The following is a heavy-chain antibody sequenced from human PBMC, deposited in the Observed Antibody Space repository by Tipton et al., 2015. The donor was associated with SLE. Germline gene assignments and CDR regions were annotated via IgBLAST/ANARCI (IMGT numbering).Heavy chain of an antibody. CDR3: ARDPYGSTGARVYFDY. CDR1: GFTVSSFY. Sequence: GSLRLSCAASGFTVSSFYMSWVRQAPGQGLEWVSGFNSGGTTDYADSVKGRFTISRDNSKNILYLQMDSLRAEDTAVYYCARDPYGSTGARVYFDYWGQGTLVTVSS. V-gene: IGHV3-53*01. D-gene: IGHD2-2*01. J-gene: IGHJ4*02. CDR2: FNSGGTT.